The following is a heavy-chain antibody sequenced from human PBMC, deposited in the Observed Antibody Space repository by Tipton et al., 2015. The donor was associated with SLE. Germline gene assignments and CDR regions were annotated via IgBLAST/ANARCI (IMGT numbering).Heavy chain of an antibody. V-gene: IGHV3-23*03. CDR3: AKDPGSWYFDL. J-gene: IGHJ2*01. CDR1: GFTFSSYA. Sequence: SLRLSCAASGFTFSSYALSWVRQAPGKGLEWVSVIYSGGSTYYGDSVKGRFTISRVNSKNTLYLQMNSLRAEDTAVYFCAKDPGSWYFDLWGRSTLVTVSS. CDR2: IYSGGST.